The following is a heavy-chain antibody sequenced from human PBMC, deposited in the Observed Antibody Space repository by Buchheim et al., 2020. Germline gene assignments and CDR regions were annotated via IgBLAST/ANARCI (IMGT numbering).Heavy chain of an antibody. J-gene: IGHJ4*02. CDR2: ISHSGNT. D-gene: IGHD2-2*01. CDR1: GGSIGSSSYY. V-gene: IGHV4-39*07. Sequence: QLQLQESGPGLVKPSETLSLACTVFGGSIGSSSYYWGWVRQPPGKGLEGMGSISHSGNTYYNPSLKSRVTISVDTSKNRLSLRMGSVTAADTAVYYCARDTYAYAWFFYWGQGTL. CDR3: ARDTYAYAWFFY.